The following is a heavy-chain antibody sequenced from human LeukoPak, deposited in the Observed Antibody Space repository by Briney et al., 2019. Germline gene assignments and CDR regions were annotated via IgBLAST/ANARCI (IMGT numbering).Heavy chain of an antibody. J-gene: IGHJ4*02. CDR1: GFPFSSYA. Sequence: GESLKISCAASGFPFSSYAMSWVRQAPGKGLEWVSAISGSGGSTYYADSVKGRFTISRDNSKNTLYLQMNSLRAEDTAVYYCASGTMIVVYWGQGTLVTVSS. CDR2: ISGSGGST. CDR3: ASGTMIVVY. D-gene: IGHD3-22*01. V-gene: IGHV3-23*01.